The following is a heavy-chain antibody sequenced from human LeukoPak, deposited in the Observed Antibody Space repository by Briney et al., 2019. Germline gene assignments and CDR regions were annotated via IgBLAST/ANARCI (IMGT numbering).Heavy chain of an antibody. CDR1: GFTFSSSW. D-gene: IGHD6-19*01. CDR2: INEDGSDK. CDR3: ATCSNAWEFDY. V-gene: IGHV3-7*02. J-gene: IGHJ4*02. Sequence: GGSLRPSSAASGFTFSSSWMTWVRQAPGKGLEWVAHINEDGSDKYYVDSVTGRLTISRENTKNSLYLRRASRRAKDTAVYVCATCSNAWEFDYAGEGTLVSVSS.